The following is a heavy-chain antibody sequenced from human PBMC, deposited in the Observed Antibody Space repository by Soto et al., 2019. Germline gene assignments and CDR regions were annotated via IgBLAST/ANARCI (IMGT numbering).Heavy chain of an antibody. V-gene: IGHV4-59*01. Sequence: VQLQESGPGLVKPSETLSLTCTVSGGSISGYYWSWIRQPPGKGLEWIGYIHYIGSTNYNPSLKSRVTISVDTSKNQLSLKLSSVTAADTAVYYCARGSAAGTKSPFDYWGQGTLVTVSS. CDR1: GGSISGYY. CDR2: IHYIGST. CDR3: ARGSAAGTKSPFDY. J-gene: IGHJ4*02. D-gene: IGHD6-13*01.